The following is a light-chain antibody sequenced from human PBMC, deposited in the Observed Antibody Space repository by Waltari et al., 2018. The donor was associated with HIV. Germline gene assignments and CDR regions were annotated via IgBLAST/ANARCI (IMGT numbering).Light chain of an antibody. CDR1: SNDVVVYDY. V-gene: IGLV2-8*01. CDR2: EVT. Sequence: QSALTQPTSASGSPGQSVPIPCPGTSNDVVVYDYVSRYQQNPDRAPKLHISEVTKRPSGVPDRFSDSKAYSTTSLTVSGLQAEDDGHDYCSSYGDNDGLCFGGGTKLTVL. CDR3: SSYGDNDGLC. J-gene: IGLJ2*01.